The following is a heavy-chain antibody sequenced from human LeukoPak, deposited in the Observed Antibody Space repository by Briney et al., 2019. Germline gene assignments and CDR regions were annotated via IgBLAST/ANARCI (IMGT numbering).Heavy chain of an antibody. V-gene: IGHV3-30*18. J-gene: IGHJ6*03. CDR2: ISYDGSNK. D-gene: IGHD3-10*01. CDR1: GFTFSSYG. Sequence: GGSLRLSCAASGFTFSSYGMHWVRQAPGKGLEWVAVISYDGSNKYYADSVKGRFTISRDNSKNTLYLQMNSLRAEDTAVYYCAKDDRRYGSGKENYYMDVWGKGTTVTVSS. CDR3: AKDDRRYGSGKENYYMDV.